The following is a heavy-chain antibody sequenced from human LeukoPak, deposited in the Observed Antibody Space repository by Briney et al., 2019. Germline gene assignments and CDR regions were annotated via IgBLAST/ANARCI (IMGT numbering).Heavy chain of an antibody. V-gene: IGHV3-48*02. D-gene: IGHD6-19*01. J-gene: IGHJ4*02. CDR1: GFTFSSYS. CDR3: ARDPRIAVAGPYWAFDY. CDR2: ISSSSTI. Sequence: GGSLRLSCAASGFTFSSYSINWVRQAPGKGLEWVSYISSSSTIYYADSVKGRFTISRDNAKNSLYLQMNSLRDEDTAVYYCARDPRIAVAGPYWAFDYWGQGTLVTVSS.